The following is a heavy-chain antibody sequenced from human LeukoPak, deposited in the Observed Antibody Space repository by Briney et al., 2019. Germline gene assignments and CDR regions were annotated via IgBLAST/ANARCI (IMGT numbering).Heavy chain of an antibody. CDR1: GFTFSSYA. CDR3: AREADSGSYPGLLDY. CDR2: ISYDGSNK. J-gene: IGHJ4*02. Sequence: GRSLRLSCAASGFTFSSYAMHWVRQAPGKGLEWVAVISYDGSNKYYADSVKGRFTISRDNSKHTLYLQMNSLRAEDPAVYYCAREADSGSYPGLLDYWGQGTLVTVSS. V-gene: IGHV3-30*04. D-gene: IGHD1-26*01.